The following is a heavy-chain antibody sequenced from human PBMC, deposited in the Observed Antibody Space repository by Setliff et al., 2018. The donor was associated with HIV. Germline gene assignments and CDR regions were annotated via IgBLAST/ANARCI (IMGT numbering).Heavy chain of an antibody. V-gene: IGHV1-18*01. Sequence: GASVKVSCKASGYTFTSYGISWVRQAPGQGLEWMGWISAYNGNTNYAQKFQGRVTMTRDTSTNTVYMELSRLRSDDTAVYYCARDYYDSSGYIFFPGLPDYWGQGTLVTVSS. CDR3: ARDYYDSSGYIFFPGLPDY. D-gene: IGHD3-22*01. CDR1: GYTFTSYG. CDR2: ISAYNGNT. J-gene: IGHJ4*02.